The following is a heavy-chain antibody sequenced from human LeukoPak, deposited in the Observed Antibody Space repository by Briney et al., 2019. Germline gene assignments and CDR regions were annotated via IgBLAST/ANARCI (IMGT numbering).Heavy chain of an antibody. D-gene: IGHD3-10*01. Sequence: SETLSLTCSVSGGSFSSYFWSWVRQPAGKGLEWNERIYPSGNTNYNPSLKSRVTLSVDTSKTQFSLRLSSVTAADTAVYYCAREDSGSYYNYYYFYMDVWGKGTTVTISS. V-gene: IGHV4-4*07. CDR1: GGSFSSYF. J-gene: IGHJ6*03. CDR2: IYPSGNT. CDR3: AREDSGSYYNYYYFYMDV.